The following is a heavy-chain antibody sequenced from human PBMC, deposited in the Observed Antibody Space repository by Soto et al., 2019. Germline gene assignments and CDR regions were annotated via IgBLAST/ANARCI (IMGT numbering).Heavy chain of an antibody. CDR3: AADATAWQQMVPSDY. J-gene: IGHJ4*02. V-gene: IGHV1-58*01. CDR2: IAVGSGYT. D-gene: IGHD2-8*01. Sequence: QMQLEQSGPEVKKPGTSVKVSCKASGFTFTSSAFHWVRQARGQRLEWIGWIAVGSGYTNYAQRFQDRVTLTRDMSTATTYMELSRLTSADTAIYYCAADATAWQQMVPSDYWGQGTLVTVSS. CDR1: GFTFTSSA.